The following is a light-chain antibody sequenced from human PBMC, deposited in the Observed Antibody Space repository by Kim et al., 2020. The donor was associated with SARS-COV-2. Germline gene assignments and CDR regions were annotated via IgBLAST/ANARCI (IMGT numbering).Light chain of an antibody. CDR2: DKN. J-gene: IGLJ1*01. Sequence: LSKEVRITSRGNSLINTGVGWYQHKPRKAPLIVLYDKNNRPSGTPDRFSGSSSGNTVSLTITGVLAEDEDDYYCNSRDIIGNRYVFGRGTKVTVL. CDR3: NSRDIIGNRYV. V-gene: IGLV3-19*01. CDR1: SLINTG.